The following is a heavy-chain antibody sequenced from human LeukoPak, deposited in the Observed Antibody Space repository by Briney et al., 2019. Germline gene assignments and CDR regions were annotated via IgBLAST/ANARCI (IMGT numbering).Heavy chain of an antibody. CDR2: IIPILGIA. V-gene: IGHV1-69*10. CDR1: GGTFSSYA. CDR3: ARMIRDGYNPTKDY. J-gene: IGHJ4*02. Sequence: GASVKVSCKASGGTFSSYAISWVRQAPGQGLEWMGWIIPILGIANYAQKFQGRVTITADKSTSTAYMELSSLRSEDTAVYYCARMIRDGYNPTKDYWGQGTLVTVSS. D-gene: IGHD5-24*01.